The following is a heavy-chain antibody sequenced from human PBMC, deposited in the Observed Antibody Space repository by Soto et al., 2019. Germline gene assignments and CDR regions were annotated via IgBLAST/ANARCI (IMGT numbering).Heavy chain of an antibody. CDR2: ISSSGSTI. V-gene: IGHV3-11*01. CDR3: ARALAVAGTGLVH. CDR1: GFTFSDYY. J-gene: IGHJ5*02. Sequence: QVQLVESGGGLVKPGGSLRLSCAASGFTFSDYYMSWIRQAPGKGLEWVSYISSSGSTIYYGDSGKGRFNISRENAKNSLYLQMNSLSAEDTAVYYCARALAVAGTGLVHWGQGTLVTVSS. D-gene: IGHD6-19*01.